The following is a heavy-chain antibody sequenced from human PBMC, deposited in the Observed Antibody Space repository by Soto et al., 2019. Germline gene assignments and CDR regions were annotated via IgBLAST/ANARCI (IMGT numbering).Heavy chain of an antibody. CDR3: ARGPCPFTSCPLYYYGMDV. J-gene: IGHJ6*02. CDR2: INPNSGGST. CDR1: GYTFTGHY. V-gene: IGHV1-46*01. D-gene: IGHD2-2*01. Sequence: QVQLVQSGAEVKKPGASVKVSCKASGYTFTGHYMQWVRQAPGQGLEWMGWINPNSGGSTSYAQKFQGRVTMTRDTSTCTVYMELSSLRSEDTAVYYCARGPCPFTSCPLYYYGMDVWGQGTTVTVSS.